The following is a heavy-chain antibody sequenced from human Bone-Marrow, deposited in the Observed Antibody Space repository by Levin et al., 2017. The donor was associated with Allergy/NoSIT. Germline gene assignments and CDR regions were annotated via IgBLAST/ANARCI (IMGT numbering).Heavy chain of an antibody. CDR2: IYSGGST. D-gene: IGHD6-19*01. V-gene: IGHV3-53*01. J-gene: IGHJ3*02. CDR1: GFTVSSNY. CDR3: ARGVQFPGIAVAGTIFPRLWAAFDI. Sequence: GGSLRLSCAASGFTVSSNYMSWVRQAPGKGLEWVSVIYSGGSTYYADSVKGRFTISRDNSKNTLYLQINSLRAEDTAVYYCARGVQFPGIAVAGTIFPRLWAAFDIWGQGTMVTVSS.